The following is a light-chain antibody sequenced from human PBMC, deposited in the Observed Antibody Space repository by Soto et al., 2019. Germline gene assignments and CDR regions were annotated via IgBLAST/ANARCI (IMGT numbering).Light chain of an antibody. V-gene: IGKV4-1*01. CDR1: QSLLNSAIDKIH. CDR3: QQYFSSHLT. CDR2: RAS. Sequence: DIVMTQSPASLAVSLGERATINCKSSQSLLNSAIDKIHLAWYQQKPGQPPKLLIWRASTRDSGVPDRFSGSGSGTDFTLTLNSLQAEDVATYYCQQYFSSHLTFGGGTKVEI. J-gene: IGKJ4*01.